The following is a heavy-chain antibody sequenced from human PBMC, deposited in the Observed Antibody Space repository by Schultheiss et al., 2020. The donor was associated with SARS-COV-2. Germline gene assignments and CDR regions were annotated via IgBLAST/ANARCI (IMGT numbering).Heavy chain of an antibody. D-gene: IGHD2-21*02. CDR1: GFTFSSYE. CDR3: ARDGPCGGDCYSYVGAFDI. V-gene: IGHV3-30*07. CDR2: ISDNGNNR. J-gene: IGHJ3*02. Sequence: GGSLRLSCAASGFTFSSYEMNWVRRAPGKGLEWVAIISDNGNNRFYADSVKGRFTISRDNSKNTLYLQMNSLRAEDTAVYYCARDGPCGGDCYSYVGAFDIWGQGTMVTVSS.